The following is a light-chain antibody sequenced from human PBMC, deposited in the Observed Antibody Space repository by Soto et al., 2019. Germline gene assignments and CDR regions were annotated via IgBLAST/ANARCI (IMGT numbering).Light chain of an antibody. CDR2: KAS. CDR3: QQYNSYPVT. V-gene: IGKV1-5*03. J-gene: IGKJ4*01. CDR1: QSISSW. Sequence: DIQMTQSPPTLSASVGDRVTITCRASQSISSWLAWYQQKPGKAPKSLIYKASSLESGVPSRFSGSGSGTEFTLTISSLQPDDFATYYCQQYNSYPVTFGGGTKVEIK.